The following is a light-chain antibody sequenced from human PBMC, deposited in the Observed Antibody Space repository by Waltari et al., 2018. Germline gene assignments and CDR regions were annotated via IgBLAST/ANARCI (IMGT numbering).Light chain of an antibody. CDR3: SSYAGSSKVV. Sequence: QSALTQPASVSGSPGQSITISCTGTSSDVGNYKRVSWYQQNPGKAPKLMIYAASKRPSGVSDRFSGSKSGYMGSLTISGLQPEDEAEYFCSSYAGSSKVVFGGGTKVTVL. V-gene: IGLV2-23*01. J-gene: IGLJ2*01. CDR2: AAS. CDR1: SSDVGNYKR.